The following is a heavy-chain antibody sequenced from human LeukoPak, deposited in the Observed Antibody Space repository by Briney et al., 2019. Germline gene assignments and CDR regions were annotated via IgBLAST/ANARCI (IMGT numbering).Heavy chain of an antibody. Sequence: GGSLRLSCAASGFTFSAYEMNWVRQAPGKGLEWVSAISGSGGSTYYADSVKGRFTISRDNAKNSLSLQMNSLRAEDTAVYFCVRDPQFFTFDIWGQGTMVTVSS. D-gene: IGHD3-3*01. CDR1: GFTFSAYE. CDR3: VRDPQFFTFDI. J-gene: IGHJ3*02. CDR2: ISGSGGST. V-gene: IGHV3-48*03.